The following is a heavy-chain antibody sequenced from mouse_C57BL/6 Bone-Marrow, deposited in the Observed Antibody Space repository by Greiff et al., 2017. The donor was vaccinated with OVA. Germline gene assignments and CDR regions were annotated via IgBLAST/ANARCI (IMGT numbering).Heavy chain of an antibody. V-gene: IGHV1-54*01. CDR3: ARVDYGSSYDLDY. CDR1: GYAFTNYL. D-gene: IGHD1-1*01. J-gene: IGHJ2*01. Sequence: VQLQQSGAELVRPGASVKVSCKASGYAFTNYLIEWVKQRPGQGLEWIGVINPGGGGTNYNEKFKGKATLTAAKSSSTAYMQLSSLTSEDSAVYCGARVDYGSSYDLDYWGQGTTLTVSS. CDR2: INPGGGGT.